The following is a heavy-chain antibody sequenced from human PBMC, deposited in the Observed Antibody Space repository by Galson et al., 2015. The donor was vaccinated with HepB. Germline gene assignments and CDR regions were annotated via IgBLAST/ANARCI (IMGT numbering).Heavy chain of an antibody. Sequence: SCKASGYTFTSYGISWVRQAPGQGLEWMGWISAYNGNTNYAQKLQGRVTMTTDTSTSTAYLQINSLKTEDAAVYYCASPITTTGPLDYWGQGTLVTVSS. CDR3: ASPITTTGPLDY. CDR2: ISAYNGNT. CDR1: GYTFTSYG. V-gene: IGHV1-18*01. J-gene: IGHJ4*02. D-gene: IGHD2-8*02.